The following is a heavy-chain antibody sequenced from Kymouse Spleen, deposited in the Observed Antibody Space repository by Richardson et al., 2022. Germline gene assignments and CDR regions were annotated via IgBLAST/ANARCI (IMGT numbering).Heavy chain of an antibody. D-gene: IGHD6-6*01. CDR2: INHSGST. J-gene: IGHJ6*02. CDR3: ARGKRHSSSYYYYYYGMDV. CDR1: GGSFSGYY. V-gene: IGHV4-34*01. Sequence: QVQLQQWGAGLLKPSETLSLTCAVYGGSFSGYYWSWIRQPPGKGLEWIGEINHSGSTNYNPSLKSRVTISVDTSKNQFSLKLSSVTAADTAVYYCARGKRHSSSYYYYYYGMDVWGQGTTVTVSS.